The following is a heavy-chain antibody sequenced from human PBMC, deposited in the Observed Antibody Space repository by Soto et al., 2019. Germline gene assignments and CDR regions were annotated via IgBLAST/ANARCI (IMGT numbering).Heavy chain of an antibody. V-gene: IGHV3-7*01. CDR2: IKQDGSEK. Sequence: GGSLRLSCAASGFTFSSYWMSWVRQAPGKGLEWVANIKQDGSEKYYVDSVKGRLTISRDNAKNSLYLQMNSRGAEDTAVYSLVTILLRFLEWLSPPRYYYYYMDVWGKGTTVTVSS. J-gene: IGHJ6*03. D-gene: IGHD3-3*01. CDR1: GFTFSSYW. CDR3: VTILLRFLEWLSPPRYYYYYMDV.